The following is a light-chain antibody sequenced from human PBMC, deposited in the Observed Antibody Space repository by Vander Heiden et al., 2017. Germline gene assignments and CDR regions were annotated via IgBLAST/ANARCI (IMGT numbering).Light chain of an antibody. J-gene: IGKJ1*01. CDR2: VGC. Sequence: DIVVPQSPLSLAVAPGAPASISCRSSQTPLHTSGYNYLDWYLQTPGQSPPLLIHVGCNGASVVQDRSSGRGSGTVFLLNIRRVEAEDVGVYYCMQDRYPRTFGQGTKVEIK. CDR3: MQDRYPRT. V-gene: IGKV2-28*01. CDR1: QTPLHTSGYNY.